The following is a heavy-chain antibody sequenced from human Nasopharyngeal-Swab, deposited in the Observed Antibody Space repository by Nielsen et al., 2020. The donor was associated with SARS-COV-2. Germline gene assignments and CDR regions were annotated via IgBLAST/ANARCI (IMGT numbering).Heavy chain of an antibody. J-gene: IGHJ6*03. CDR1: GYSFTSYW. D-gene: IGHD6-6*01. CDR3: ARWYSSSTYYYYYYMDV. CDR2: IYPGDSDT. V-gene: IGHV5-51*01. Sequence: GESLKISCKGSGYSFTSYWIGWVRQMPGKGPEWMGIIYPGDSDTRYSPSFQGQVTISADKSISTAYLQWSSLKASDTAMYYCARWYSSSTYYYYYYMDVWGKGTTVTVSS.